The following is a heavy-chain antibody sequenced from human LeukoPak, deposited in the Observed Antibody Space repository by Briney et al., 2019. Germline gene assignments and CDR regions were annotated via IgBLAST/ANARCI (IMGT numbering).Heavy chain of an antibody. V-gene: IGHV1-18*01. Sequence: ASVKVSCKASGYSFTSYGISWVRQAPGQGLEWMGWISAYNDNTNYAQKLQGRVTMITDTSTSTAYMELRSLRSDDTAVYYCARADEYYSDSSGYYPRQEYYFDYWGQGTLVTVSS. CDR1: GYSFTSYG. D-gene: IGHD3-22*01. J-gene: IGHJ4*02. CDR2: ISAYNDNT. CDR3: ARADEYYSDSSGYYPRQEYYFDY.